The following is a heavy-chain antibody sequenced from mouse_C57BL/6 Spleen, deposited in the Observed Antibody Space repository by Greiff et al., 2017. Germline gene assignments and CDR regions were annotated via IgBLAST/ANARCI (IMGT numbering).Heavy chain of an antibody. J-gene: IGHJ2*01. D-gene: IGHD1-1*01. CDR1: GYTFTSYW. Sequence: VQLQQSGAELAKPGASVKLSCKASGYTFTSYWMHWVNQRPGQGLEWIGYINPSSGYTKYNQKFKDKATLTADKSSSTAYMQLSSLTYEDSAVYYCARVPITTVVATGFDYWGQGTTLTVSS. CDR2: INPSSGYT. V-gene: IGHV1-7*01. CDR3: ARVPITTVVATGFDY.